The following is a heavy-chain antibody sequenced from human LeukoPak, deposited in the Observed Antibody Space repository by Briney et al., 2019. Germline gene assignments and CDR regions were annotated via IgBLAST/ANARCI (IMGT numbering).Heavy chain of an antibody. D-gene: IGHD3-10*02. J-gene: IGHJ6*04. CDR2: ISWNSGNI. V-gene: IGHV3-9*01. CDR1: GFTFADYA. CDR3: AELGITMIGGV. Sequence: GGSLRLSCAASGFTFADYAMHWVRQTPGKGLEWVSGISWNSGNIDCADSVKGRFTISRDNAKNSLYLQMNSLRAEDTAVYYCAELGITMIGGVWGKGTTVTISS.